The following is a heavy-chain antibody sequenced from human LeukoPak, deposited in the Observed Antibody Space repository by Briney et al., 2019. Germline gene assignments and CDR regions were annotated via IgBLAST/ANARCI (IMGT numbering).Heavy chain of an antibody. D-gene: IGHD1-14*01. Sequence: AASVKVSCKASGYTFTDFGFIWVRHAPGQGLERVGWVSTYNGDIDYAKKFQDRVTMTTESSTQTTFMELRNLRSDDTAVYYCARAESMALYFLYWGQGTLVSVSS. CDR3: ARAESMALYFLY. CDR1: GYTFTDFG. J-gene: IGHJ1*01. CDR2: VSTYNGDI. V-gene: IGHV1-18*01.